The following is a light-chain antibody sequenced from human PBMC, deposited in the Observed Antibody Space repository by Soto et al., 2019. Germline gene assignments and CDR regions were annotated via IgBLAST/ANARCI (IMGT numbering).Light chain of an antibody. CDR3: QQYDNWPPFT. Sequence: IVMTQSPATLSVSPGARATLSCRASQIFCSHLDWYQHRPGQAPRLLIYGASYRATGIPARCIGSGSGTDFSLTISSRQSEDFAVYYCQQYDNWPPFTFGPGTKVDIK. V-gene: IGKV3-15*01. CDR2: GAS. CDR1: QIFCSH. J-gene: IGKJ3*01.